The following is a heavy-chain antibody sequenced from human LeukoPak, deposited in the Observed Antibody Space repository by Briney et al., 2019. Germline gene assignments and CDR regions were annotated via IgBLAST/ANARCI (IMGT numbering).Heavy chain of an antibody. CDR2: ISWNSGSI. Sequence: GGSLRLSCAASGFTFDDYAMHWVRQAPGKGLEWVSGISWNSGSIGYADSVKGRFTISRDNAKNSLYLQMNSLRAEDTASYYCAKDIRRYFDWLLPGTFDYWGQGTLVTVSS. V-gene: IGHV3-9*01. CDR1: GFTFDDYA. D-gene: IGHD3-9*01. J-gene: IGHJ4*02. CDR3: AKDIRRYFDWLLPGTFDY.